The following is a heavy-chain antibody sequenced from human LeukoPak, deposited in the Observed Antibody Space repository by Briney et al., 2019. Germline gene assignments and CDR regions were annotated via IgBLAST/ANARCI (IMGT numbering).Heavy chain of an antibody. J-gene: IGHJ4*02. Sequence: GGSLRLSCAASGFTFSSYWMHWVRQAPGKGLVWVSRINSDGSSTSYADSVKGRFTTSRDNAKNTLYLQMNSLRAEDTAVYCCARVGTTGLYFDYWGQGTLVTVSS. CDR3: ARVGTTGLYFDY. V-gene: IGHV3-74*01. CDR1: GFTFSSYW. D-gene: IGHD1-7*01. CDR2: INSDGSST.